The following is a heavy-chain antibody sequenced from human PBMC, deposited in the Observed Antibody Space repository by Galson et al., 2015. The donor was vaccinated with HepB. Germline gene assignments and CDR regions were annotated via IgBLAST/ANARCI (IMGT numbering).Heavy chain of an antibody. Sequence: SVKVSCKASGYTFTNFYIHWVRQVPGQGPECMGWVNLNSGATTYTPKFQDRLTMTRDTSLRTVYMELDRLTSDDTAVYYCARDLYDILTGSRLRGCGHFGMDFWGKGTTVTVSA. CDR2: VNLNSGAT. CDR1: GYTFTNFY. J-gene: IGHJ6*04. V-gene: IGHV1-2*02. CDR3: ARDLYDILTGSRLRGCGHFGMDF. D-gene: IGHD3-9*01.